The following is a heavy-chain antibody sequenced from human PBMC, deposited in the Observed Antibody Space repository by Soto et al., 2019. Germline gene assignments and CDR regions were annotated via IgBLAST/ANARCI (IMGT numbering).Heavy chain of an antibody. CDR3: ARGGGPYVWFNEF. CDR2: IIPVFGTT. V-gene: IGHV1-69*01. J-gene: IGHJ4*02. Sequence: QEQLVQSGAEVKKPGSSVKVSCKDSGGLFSSFAISWVRQAPGQGLEWMGGIIPVFGTTNYAQKFQGRVTITADESTNTDYMELSSLTYDDTAMYYCARGGGPYVWFNEFWGQGTQVTVSS. D-gene: IGHD3-16*01. CDR1: GGLFSSFA.